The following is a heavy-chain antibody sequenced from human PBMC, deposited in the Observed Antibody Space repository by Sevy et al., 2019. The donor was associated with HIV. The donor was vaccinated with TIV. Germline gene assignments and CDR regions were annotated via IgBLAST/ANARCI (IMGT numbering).Heavy chain of an antibody. V-gene: IGHV1-69*10. D-gene: IGHD2-21*02. CDR3: ASVRPCGGDCYYFDS. J-gene: IGHJ4*02. CDR1: GGSLNNYG. Sequence: ASVKVSCKASGGSLNNYGMNWVRQAPGQGLEWMGGIIPRPGIANYAPNFRDRVTISADASMNTIYLELRRLKFEDTGVYFCASVRPCGGDCYYFDSWGQGTLVTLSS. CDR2: IIPRPGIA.